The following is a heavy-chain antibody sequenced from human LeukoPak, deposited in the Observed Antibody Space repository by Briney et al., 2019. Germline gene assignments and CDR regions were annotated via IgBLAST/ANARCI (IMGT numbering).Heavy chain of an antibody. D-gene: IGHD6-13*01. J-gene: IGHJ4*02. CDR3: ARARIAAAGTGPFDY. Sequence: GGSLRLSCAASEFTFKTYTMNWVRQAPGKGLEWVSSITSSSSYIYYADSVKGRFTISRDNAKNSLYLQMNSLRAEDTAVYYCARARIAAAGTGPFDYWGQGTQVTVSS. V-gene: IGHV3-21*01. CDR2: ITSSSSYI. CDR1: EFTFKTYT.